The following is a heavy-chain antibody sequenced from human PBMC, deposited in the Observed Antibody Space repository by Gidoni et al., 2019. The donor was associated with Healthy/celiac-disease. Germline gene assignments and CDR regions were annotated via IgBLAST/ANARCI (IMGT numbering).Heavy chain of an antibody. Sequence: QVQLQESVPGLVKPSETLSLTCTVSGVSICRYYWSWIRQPPGKGLEWIGYIYYSGSTNYNPSLKSRVTISVDTSKNQFSLKLSSVTAADTAVYYCARVTFGGVIVQYFDYWGQGTLVTVSS. CDR1: GVSICRYY. J-gene: IGHJ4*02. V-gene: IGHV4-59*01. D-gene: IGHD3-16*02. CDR2: IYYSGST. CDR3: ARVTFGGVIVQYFDY.